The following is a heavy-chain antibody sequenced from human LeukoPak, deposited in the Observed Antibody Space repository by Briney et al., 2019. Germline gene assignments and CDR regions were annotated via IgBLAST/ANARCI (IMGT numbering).Heavy chain of an antibody. CDR3: ARFTMIVVPKAYYYYYMDV. J-gene: IGHJ6*03. Sequence: SETLSLTCAVYGGSFSGYYWSWIRQPPGKGLEWIGEINHSGSTNYNPSLKSRVTISVDTSKNQFSLKLSSVTAADTAVYYCARFTMIVVPKAYYYYYMDVWGKGTTVTVSS. V-gene: IGHV4-34*01. CDR1: GGSFSGYY. CDR2: INHSGST. D-gene: IGHD3-22*01.